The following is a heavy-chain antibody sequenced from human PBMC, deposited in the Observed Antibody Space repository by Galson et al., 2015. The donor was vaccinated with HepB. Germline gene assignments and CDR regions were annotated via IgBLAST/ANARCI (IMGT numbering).Heavy chain of an antibody. CDR1: GYSFTSYW. V-gene: IGHV5-10-1*01. D-gene: IGHD4-17*01. CDR3: ARLFPYGDYVIGWFDP. J-gene: IGHJ5*02. Sequence: QSGAEVKKPGESLRISCKGSGYSFTSYWISWVRQMPGKGLEWMGRIDPSDSYTNYSPSFQGHVTISADKSISTAYLQWSSLKASDTAMYYCARLFPYGDYVIGWFDPWGQGTLVTVSS. CDR2: IDPSDSYT.